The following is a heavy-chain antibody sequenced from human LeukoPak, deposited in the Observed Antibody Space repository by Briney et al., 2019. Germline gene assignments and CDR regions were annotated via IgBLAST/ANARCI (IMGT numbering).Heavy chain of an antibody. V-gene: IGHV3-23*01. Sequence: PGGSLRLSCAASGFTFSSYAMSWVRQAPGEGLEWVSAISGSGGSTYYGDSVKGRFTISRDNSKNTLYLQMNSLRAEATAVYYCAKTTTVGFGDWFDPWGQGTLVTVSS. CDR3: AKTTTVGFGDWFDP. J-gene: IGHJ5*02. D-gene: IGHD4-11*01. CDR2: ISGSGGST. CDR1: GFTFSSYA.